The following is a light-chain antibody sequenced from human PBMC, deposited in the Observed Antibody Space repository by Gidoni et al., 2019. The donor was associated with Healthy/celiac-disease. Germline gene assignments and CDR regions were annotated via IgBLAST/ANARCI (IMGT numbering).Light chain of an antibody. CDR1: QSVLSSSNNKNY. CDR2: WAS. CDR3: QKYCSSPLT. V-gene: IGKV4-1*01. J-gene: IGKJ1*01. Sequence: DIVMTQSPDSLAVSLCESATINCKSSQSVLSSSNNKNYLTWYQQKPGQPPKLLIYWASTRESGVSDRFSGSGSGTDFTLNISSLQAEDGAVYYCQKYCSSPLTVGQXTKVEIK.